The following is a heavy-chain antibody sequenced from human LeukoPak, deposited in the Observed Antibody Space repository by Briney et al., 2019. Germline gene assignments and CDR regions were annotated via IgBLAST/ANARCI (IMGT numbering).Heavy chain of an antibody. V-gene: IGHV1-69*04. J-gene: IGHJ5*02. CDR2: IIPILGIA. Sequence: SVKVSCKPSLGTLSSYTISCVRQAPGQGLEWRGRIIPILGIANYTQKFHGRVTITADKSPSTAYMELSSLKSEHTAVYYCARDPTLYGSGSTKFDPWGQGTLVTVSS. CDR3: ARDPTLYGSGSTKFDP. CDR1: LGTLSSYT. D-gene: IGHD3-10*01.